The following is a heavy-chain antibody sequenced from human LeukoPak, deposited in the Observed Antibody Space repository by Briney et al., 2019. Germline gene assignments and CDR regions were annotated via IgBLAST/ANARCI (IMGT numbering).Heavy chain of an antibody. D-gene: IGHD3-10*01. J-gene: IGHJ6*03. CDR2: INHSGST. V-gene: IGHV4-34*01. Sequence: SETLSLTCAVYGGSFRGYYWSWIRQPPGKGLEWIGEINHSGSTNYNPSLKSRVTISVDTSKNQFSLKLSSVTAADTAVYYCARGFGNRAYYYYYYMDVWGKGTTVTVSS. CDR3: ARGFGNRAYYYYYYMDV. CDR1: GGSFRGYY.